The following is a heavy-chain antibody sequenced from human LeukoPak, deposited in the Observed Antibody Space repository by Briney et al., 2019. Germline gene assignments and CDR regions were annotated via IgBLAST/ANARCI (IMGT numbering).Heavy chain of an antibody. CDR1: GGSISRSFYY. J-gene: IGHJ4*02. V-gene: IGHV4-39*07. CDR3: ARRPSGWFDY. Sequence: SETLSLTCTVSGGSISRSFYYWGWIRHPPGKGLEWIGSIYYSGSTYYNPSLKSRATISVDTSKNQFSLKLNSVTAADTAVYYCARRPSGWFDYWGQGTLVTVSS. CDR2: IYYSGST. D-gene: IGHD6-19*01.